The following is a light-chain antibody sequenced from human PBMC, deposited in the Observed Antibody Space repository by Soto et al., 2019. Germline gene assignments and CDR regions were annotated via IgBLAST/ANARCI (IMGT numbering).Light chain of an antibody. CDR2: AVS. CDR3: ISYTDRQSYL. CDR1: SSDIGSYNH. V-gene: IGLV2-14*03. Sequence: QSALTQPASVSGSPGQSITISCSGTSSDIGSYNHVAWYQQFPGKNPKLMIYAVSDRPSGVSDRFSGSKSGITASLAISGLQTEDEADYYCISYTDRQSYLFGTGTKVTVL. J-gene: IGLJ1*01.